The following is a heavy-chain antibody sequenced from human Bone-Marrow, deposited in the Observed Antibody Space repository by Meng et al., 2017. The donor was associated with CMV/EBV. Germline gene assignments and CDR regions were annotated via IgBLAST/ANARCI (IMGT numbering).Heavy chain of an antibody. D-gene: IGHD3-3*01. Sequence: SGYSFTSYWIGWVRQMPDRGLEWIGIINPSDSDTRYSPSFQGQVTISADKSITTAYLQWSSLKASDTAMYYCARRHDFWSGYAPAFDNWGQGTLVTVSS. CDR2: INPSDSDT. V-gene: IGHV5-51*01. CDR1: GYSFTSYW. J-gene: IGHJ4*02. CDR3: ARRHDFWSGYAPAFDN.